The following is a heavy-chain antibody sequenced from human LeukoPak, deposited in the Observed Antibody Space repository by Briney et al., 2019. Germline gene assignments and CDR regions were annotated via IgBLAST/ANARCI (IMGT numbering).Heavy chain of an antibody. CDR2: INHSGST. CDR1: GYSISSGYY. Sequence: SETLSLTCTVSGYSISSGYYWSWIRQPPGKGLEWIGEINHSGSTNYNPSLKSRVTISVDTSKNQFSLKLSSVTAADTAVYYCARGLDVEMGSYYFDYWGQGTLVTVSS. V-gene: IGHV4-38-2*02. J-gene: IGHJ4*02. D-gene: IGHD5-24*01. CDR3: ARGLDVEMGSYYFDY.